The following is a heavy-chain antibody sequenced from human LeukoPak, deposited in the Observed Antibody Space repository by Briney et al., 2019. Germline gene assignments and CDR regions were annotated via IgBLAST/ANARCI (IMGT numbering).Heavy chain of an antibody. Sequence: PGRSLRLSCAASGFTFSSYGMHWVRQAPGKGLEWVAVISYDGSNKYYADSVKGRFTISRDNSKNTLYLQMNSLRAEDTAVYYCAKGEGFGYWGQGTLVTVSS. V-gene: IGHV3-30*18. CDR3: AKGEGFGY. J-gene: IGHJ4*02. CDR1: GFTFSSYG. CDR2: ISYDGSNK.